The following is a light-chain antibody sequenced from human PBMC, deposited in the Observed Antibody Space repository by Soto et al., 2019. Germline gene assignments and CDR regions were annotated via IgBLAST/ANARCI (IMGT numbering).Light chain of an antibody. CDR2: GAS. Sequence: EIVMTQSPATLSVSPGERASLSCRASQSVSSNLAWYQQKPGQAPRLLIHGASTRATGIPARFSGSGSGTEFTLTISSLQSEDFAVYYCQQYKNGWTFGQGTKVDIK. CDR3: QQYKNGWT. V-gene: IGKV3-15*01. CDR1: QSVSSN. J-gene: IGKJ1*01.